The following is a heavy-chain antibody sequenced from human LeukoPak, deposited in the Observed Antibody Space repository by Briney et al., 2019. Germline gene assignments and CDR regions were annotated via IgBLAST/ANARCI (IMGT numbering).Heavy chain of an antibody. J-gene: IGHJ4*02. CDR3: ARRIVAADRGFDY. CDR1: GDSVSSNSAT. Sequence: SQTLSLTCAISGDSVSSNSATWNWIRQSPSRGLEWLGRTYYRSKWYNDYAVSVKSRITINPDASKNQFSLQLNSVTPEDTALYYCARRIVAADRGFDYWGQGTLVTVSS. V-gene: IGHV6-1*01. CDR2: TYYRSKWYN. D-gene: IGHD6-13*01.